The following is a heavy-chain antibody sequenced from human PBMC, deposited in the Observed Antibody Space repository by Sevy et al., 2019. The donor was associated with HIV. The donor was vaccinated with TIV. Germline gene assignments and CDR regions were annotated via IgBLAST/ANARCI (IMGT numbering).Heavy chain of an antibody. CDR1: GGSFSGYY. CDR3: ARGFLGYCSSTSCYYYYGMDV. J-gene: IGHJ6*02. V-gene: IGHV4-34*01. Sequence: SETLSLTCAVYGGSFSGYYWSWIRQPPGKGLEWIGEINHSGSTNYNPSLKSRVTISVDTSKNQFSLKLSSVTAADTAVYYCARGFLGYCSSTSCYYYYGMDVWGQGTTVTVSS. CDR2: INHSGST. D-gene: IGHD2-2*01.